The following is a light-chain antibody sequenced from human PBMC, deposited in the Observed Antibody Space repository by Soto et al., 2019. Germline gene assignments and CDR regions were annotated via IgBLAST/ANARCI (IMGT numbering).Light chain of an antibody. CDR1: SSDVGGYNF. Sequence: QSAPTQPASVSGSPGHSITISCTGTSSDVGGYNFVSWYQQKPGKAPKLLIYEVTHRPSGISDRFSGSKSGNMASLTISGLQDEDEASYYCCTYARNRLYVFGCGTKLTVL. CDR2: EVT. V-gene: IGLV2-14*01. CDR3: CTYARNRLYV. J-gene: IGLJ1*01.